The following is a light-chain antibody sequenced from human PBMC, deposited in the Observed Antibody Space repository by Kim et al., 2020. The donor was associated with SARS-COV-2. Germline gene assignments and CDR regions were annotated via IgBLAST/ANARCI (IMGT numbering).Light chain of an antibody. Sequence: VSPGERATITCRASQSVSSNLAWYQQKPGQAPRLLIYGASTRATGIPARFSGSGSGTEFTLTISSLQSEDFAVYYCQQYNNGPRTFGQGTKVDIK. CDR1: QSVSSN. CDR2: GAS. V-gene: IGKV3-15*01. J-gene: IGKJ1*01. CDR3: QQYNNGPRT.